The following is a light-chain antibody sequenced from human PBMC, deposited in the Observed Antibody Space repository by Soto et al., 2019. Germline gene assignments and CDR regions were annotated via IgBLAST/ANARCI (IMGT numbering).Light chain of an antibody. V-gene: IGLV2-23*01. Sequence: QSALAHPASGSGSPGQAITISCTGTSGFVGSFSLVSWYQQHPGKAPKVMISEGHRRPSGVPDRFSGSTSVNSASPTISGLQADEEADYYCCLYIGATTYVFGTGTKVTVL. J-gene: IGLJ1*01. CDR1: SGFVGSFSL. CDR3: CLYIGATTYV. CDR2: EGH.